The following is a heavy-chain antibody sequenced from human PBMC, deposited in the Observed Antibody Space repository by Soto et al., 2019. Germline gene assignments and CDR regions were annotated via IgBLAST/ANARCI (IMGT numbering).Heavy chain of an antibody. J-gene: IGHJ4*02. CDR3: ARAGGLGAVAVDY. CDR2: IYYSGST. Sequence: SETLSLTCTVSGSSMSSYYWSWIRQPPGKGLEWIGYIYYSGSTNYNPSLKSRVTISVDTSKNQFSLKLSSVTAADTAVYYCARAGGLGAVAVDYWGQGTLVT. D-gene: IGHD6-19*01. V-gene: IGHV4-59*01. CDR1: GSSMSSYY.